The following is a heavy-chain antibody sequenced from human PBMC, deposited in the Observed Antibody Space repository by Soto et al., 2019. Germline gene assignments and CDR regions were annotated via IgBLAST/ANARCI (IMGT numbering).Heavy chain of an antibody. D-gene: IGHD1-26*01. J-gene: IGHJ4*02. CDR1: GFSVSTYG. Sequence: QVHLVESGGGVVQPGRSLRLSCAASGFSVSTYGMHWVRQAPGKGLEWVAFISNDGSNKYYADSVKGRFTISRDNSENTLYLQMNSLRAEDTAVYYCAQGFGNYWAVDYWRQGPLVTVSS. CDR3: AQGFGNYWAVDY. V-gene: IGHV3-30*18. CDR2: ISNDGSNK.